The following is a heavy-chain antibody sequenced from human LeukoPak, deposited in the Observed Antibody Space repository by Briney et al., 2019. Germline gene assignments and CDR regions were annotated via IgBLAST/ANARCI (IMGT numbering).Heavy chain of an antibody. V-gene: IGHV4-34*01. CDR1: GGSFSGYY. CDR3: ARYSSSWPDAFDI. Sequence: SETLSLTCGIYGGSFSGYYWNWIRQPPGKGLEWIGEINRSGSTNYNPSLKSRVTISVDTSKIQFSLKLNPVTAADTAVYYCARYSSSWPDAFDIWGLGTIVTVSS. CDR2: INRSGST. D-gene: IGHD6-13*01. J-gene: IGHJ3*02.